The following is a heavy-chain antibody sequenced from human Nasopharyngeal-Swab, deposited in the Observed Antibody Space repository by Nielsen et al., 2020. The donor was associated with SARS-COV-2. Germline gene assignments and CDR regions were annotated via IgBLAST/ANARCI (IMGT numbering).Heavy chain of an antibody. V-gene: IGHV3-30-3*01. CDR1: GFTFSSYA. Sequence: GESLKISCAASGFTFSSYAMHWVRQAPGTGLEWVAVISYDGSNKYYADSVKGRFTISRDNSKNTLYLQMNSLRAEDTAVYYCARDSGAPMDVWGQGTTVTVSS. D-gene: IGHD3-10*01. CDR2: ISYDGSNK. CDR3: ARDSGAPMDV. J-gene: IGHJ6*02.